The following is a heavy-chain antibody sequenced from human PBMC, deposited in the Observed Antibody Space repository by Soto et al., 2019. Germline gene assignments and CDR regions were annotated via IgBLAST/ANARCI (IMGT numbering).Heavy chain of an antibody. D-gene: IGHD4-17*01. V-gene: IGHV4-59*08. CDR1: GGSISSYY. Sequence: PSETLSLTCTVSGGSISSYYWSWIRQPPGKGLEWIGYIYYSGSTNYNPSLKSRVTISVDTSKNQFSLKLSSVTAADTAVYYCARHYGDFVFPYYYYYGMDVWGQGTTVTVSS. J-gene: IGHJ6*02. CDR3: ARHYGDFVFPYYYYYGMDV. CDR2: IYYSGST.